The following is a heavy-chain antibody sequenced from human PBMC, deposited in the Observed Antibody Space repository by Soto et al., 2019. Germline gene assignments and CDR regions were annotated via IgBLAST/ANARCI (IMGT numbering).Heavy chain of an antibody. CDR1: GYSFTSNY. D-gene: IGHD3-16*01. J-gene: IGHJ5*02. CDR2: INPSGGST. Sequence: GASVKVSCKTSGYSFTSNYMHWVRQAPGQGLEWMAVINPSGGSTSYPQRFQDRVTITRDKSKSTLYLQMSSLRAEDAAVYYCAKSRRLGWPAHNWFDPWGQGTLVTVSS. V-gene: IGHV1-46*01. CDR3: AKSRRLGWPAHNWFDP.